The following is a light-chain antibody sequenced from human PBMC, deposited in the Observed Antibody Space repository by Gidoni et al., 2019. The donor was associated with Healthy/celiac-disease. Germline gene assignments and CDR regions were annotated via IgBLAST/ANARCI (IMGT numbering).Light chain of an antibody. J-gene: IGKJ2*01. CDR3: QQSYSTPQT. Sequence: DIPMTQSPSSLSASVGDRVTITCRASQSISSYLNWYQQKPGKAPKLLIYAASSLQSGVPSRVSGSGSGTDFTITISSRQHEDVATYYCQQSYSTPQTFGQGTKLEIK. CDR1: QSISSY. CDR2: AAS. V-gene: IGKV1-39*01.